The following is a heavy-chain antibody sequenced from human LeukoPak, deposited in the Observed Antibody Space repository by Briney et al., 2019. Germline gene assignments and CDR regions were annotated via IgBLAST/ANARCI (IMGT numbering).Heavy chain of an antibody. V-gene: IGHV4-34*01. CDR2: INHSGST. J-gene: IGHJ4*02. Sequence: PSETLSLTCAVYGGSFSGYYWSWIRQPPGKGLEWIGEINHSGSTNYNPSLKSRVTISVDTSKNQFSLKLGSVTAADTAVYYCARGPPLFDWLLYQLKPFDYWGQGTLVTVSS. CDR3: ARGPPLFDWLLYQLKPFDY. D-gene: IGHD3-9*01. CDR1: GGSFSGYY.